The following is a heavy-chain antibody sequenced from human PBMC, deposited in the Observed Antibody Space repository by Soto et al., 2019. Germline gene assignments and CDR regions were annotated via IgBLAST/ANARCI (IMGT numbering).Heavy chain of an antibody. D-gene: IGHD3-22*01. V-gene: IGHV1-18*04. Sequence: SVKVACKASGYTFPCYGISWVRQAPGQGLEWMGWISAYNGNTNYAQKLQGRVTMTTDTSTSTAYMELRSLRSDGTAVYYSASDYDSSGYYDYGRDVCGQGTTVTVS. CDR2: ISAYNGNT. CDR1: GYTFPCYG. CDR3: ASDYDSSGYYDYGRDV. J-gene: IGHJ6*02.